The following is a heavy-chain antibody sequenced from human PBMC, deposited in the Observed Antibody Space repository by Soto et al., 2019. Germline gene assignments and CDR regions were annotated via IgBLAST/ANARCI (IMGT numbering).Heavy chain of an antibody. D-gene: IGHD3-9*01. Sequence: SVKVSCKASGGTFSSYAISWVRQAPGQGLEWMGGIIPIFGTANYAQKFQGRVTMTGDESTSTAYMELSSLRSEDTAVYYCARVVLTSSYQINWFGPWGQGTPVTVSS. CDR1: GGTFSSYA. CDR2: IIPIFGTA. V-gene: IGHV1-69*13. J-gene: IGHJ5*02. CDR3: ARVVLTSSYQINWFGP.